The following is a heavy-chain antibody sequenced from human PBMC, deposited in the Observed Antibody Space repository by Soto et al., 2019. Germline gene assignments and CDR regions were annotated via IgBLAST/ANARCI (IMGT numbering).Heavy chain of an antibody. CDR1: GDTFNFYS. J-gene: IGHJ4*02. CDR3: AGSCGSGYRAFDS. Sequence: QVQLVQSGAEVKRPGSSVKVSCKASGDTFNFYSINWVRQAPGLGLEWMGRVNPIVSMSNYAQKFQGRVTGTADRSKSTAYMELSSLGSEDTAIYYCAGSCGSGYRAFDSWGQGALVTVSS. V-gene: IGHV1-69*02. D-gene: IGHD3-10*01. CDR2: VNPIVSMS.